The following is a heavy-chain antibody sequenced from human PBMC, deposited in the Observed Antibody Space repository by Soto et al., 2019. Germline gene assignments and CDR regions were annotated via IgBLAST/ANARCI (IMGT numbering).Heavy chain of an antibody. CDR1: DGSISSSSYY. J-gene: IGHJ4*02. Sequence: SETLSLTCTVSDGSISSSSYYWGWIRQPPGKGLEWIGSIYYSGSTYYNPSLKSRVTISVDTSKNQFYLKLGSVTAADTAVFYCAALYPYESSGYHLNYWGQGTQVTVSS. CDR3: AALYPYESSGYHLNY. D-gene: IGHD3-22*01. CDR2: IYYSGST. V-gene: IGHV4-39*01.